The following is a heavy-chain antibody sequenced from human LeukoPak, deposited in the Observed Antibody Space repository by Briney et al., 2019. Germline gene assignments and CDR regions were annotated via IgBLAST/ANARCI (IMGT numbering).Heavy chain of an antibody. V-gene: IGHV3-66*01. CDR1: GFTVSSNY. J-gene: IGHJ5*02. D-gene: IGHD3-22*01. CDR3: ARSGNYDSSGYPPGWFDP. CDR2: IYSGGST. Sequence: GGSLRLSCAASGFTVSSNYMSWVRQAPGKGLEWVSVIYSGGSTYYADSVKGRFTISRDNSKNTLYLQMNSLRAEDTAVYYCARSGNYDSSGYPPGWFDPWGQGTLVTVSS.